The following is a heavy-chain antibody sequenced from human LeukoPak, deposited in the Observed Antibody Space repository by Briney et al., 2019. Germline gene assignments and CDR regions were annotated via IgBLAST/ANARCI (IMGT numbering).Heavy chain of an antibody. D-gene: IGHD5-18*01. CDR1: GYTFTGYY. CDR3: ARGGSSWYEGYSYGLYHFDY. CDR2: INPNSGGT. V-gene: IGHV1-2*04. Sequence: GASVTVSCTAPGYTFTGYYMHWVRQAPGQGLEWMGWINPNSGGTNYAQKFQGWVTMTRDTSVSTAYMELSRLRSDDTAVYYCARGGSSWYEGYSYGLYHFDYWGQGTLVTVSS. J-gene: IGHJ4*02.